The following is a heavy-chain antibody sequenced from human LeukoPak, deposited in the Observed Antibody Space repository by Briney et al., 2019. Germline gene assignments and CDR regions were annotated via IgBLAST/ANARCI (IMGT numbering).Heavy chain of an antibody. D-gene: IGHD1-26*01. CDR1: GGTFSSYA. CDR3: ARVNPMSGRDFQH. J-gene: IGHJ1*01. CDR2: IIPIFGTA. V-gene: IGHV1-69*13. Sequence: VKVSCKASGGTFSSYAISWVRQAPGQGLEWMGGIIPIFGTANYAQKFQGRVTITADESTSTAYMELSSLRSEDTAVYYCARVNPMSGRDFQHWGQGTLVTVSS.